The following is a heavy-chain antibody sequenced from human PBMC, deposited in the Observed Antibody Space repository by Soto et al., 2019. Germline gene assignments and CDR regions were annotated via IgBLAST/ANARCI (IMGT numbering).Heavy chain of an antibody. CDR1: GGTFSSYT. V-gene: IGHV1-69*02. CDR2: IIPILGIA. J-gene: IGHJ6*02. D-gene: IGHD5-12*01. CDR3: ARGSPYSGYDRLYYYYGMDV. Sequence: QVQLVQSGAEVKKPGSSVKVSCKASGGTFSSYTISWVRQAPGQGLEWMGRIIPILGIANYAQKFQGRVTITADKSTSTAYMELSSLGSEDTAVYYCARGSPYSGYDRLYYYYGMDVWGQGTTVTVSS.